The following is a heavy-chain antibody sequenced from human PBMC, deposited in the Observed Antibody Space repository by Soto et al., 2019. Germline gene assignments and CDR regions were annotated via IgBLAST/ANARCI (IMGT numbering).Heavy chain of an antibody. D-gene: IGHD4-17*01. Sequence: QVQLQESGPGLVKPSQTLSLTCTVSGGSISSGDYYWSWIRQPPGKGLEWIGYIYYSGSTYYNPSLKSRVTISVDTSKNQFSLKLSSVTAADTAVYYCARAKGYGDYTASFDYWGQGTLVTVSS. CDR2: IYYSGST. V-gene: IGHV4-30-4*01. CDR3: ARAKGYGDYTASFDY. J-gene: IGHJ4*02. CDR1: GGSISSGDYY.